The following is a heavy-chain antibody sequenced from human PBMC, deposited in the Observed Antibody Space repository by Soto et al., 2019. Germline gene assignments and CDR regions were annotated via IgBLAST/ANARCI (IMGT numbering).Heavy chain of an antibody. CDR2: ISSSSSYI. J-gene: IGHJ4*02. CDR1: GFTFSSYS. Sequence: EVQLVESGGGLVKPGGSLRLSCAASGFTFSSYSMNWVRQAPGKGLEWVSSISSSSSYIYYADSVKGRFTSSRDNAKNSLYLQMNSLRAEDTAVYYCARDLSSRDAGTFDYWGQGTLVTVSS. D-gene: IGHD6-13*01. CDR3: ARDLSSRDAGTFDY. V-gene: IGHV3-21*01.